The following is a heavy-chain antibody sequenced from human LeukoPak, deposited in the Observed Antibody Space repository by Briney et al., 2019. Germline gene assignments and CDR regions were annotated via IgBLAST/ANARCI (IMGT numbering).Heavy chain of an antibody. J-gene: IGHJ4*02. CDR2: IRDSGSST. V-gene: IGHV3-23*01. CDR1: GFTFSSHH. Sequence: PGGSLRLSCAASGFTFSSHHFHWVRQAPGKGLEWVSAIRDSGSSTHYADSVKGRFTTSRDNSKNTLFLQMNSLRAEDTAIYYCAKYGPQDSGSSHFDYWGQGALVTVSS. D-gene: IGHD1-26*01. CDR3: AKYGPQDSGSSHFDY.